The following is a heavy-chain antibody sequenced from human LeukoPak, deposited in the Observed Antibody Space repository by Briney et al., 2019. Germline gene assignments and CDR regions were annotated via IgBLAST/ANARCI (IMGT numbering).Heavy chain of an antibody. J-gene: IGHJ4*02. CDR1: GGSISSYY. V-gene: IGHV4-4*07. D-gene: IGHD5-24*01. CDR2: IYTSGST. CDR3: ARGLRDGYNLDYFDY. Sequence: SETLSLTCTVSGGSISSYYWSWIRQPAGKGLEWIGRIYTSGSTNYNPSLKSRVTMSVDTSKNQFSLKLSSVTAADTAVYYCARGLRDGYNLDYFDYWGQGTLVTVSS.